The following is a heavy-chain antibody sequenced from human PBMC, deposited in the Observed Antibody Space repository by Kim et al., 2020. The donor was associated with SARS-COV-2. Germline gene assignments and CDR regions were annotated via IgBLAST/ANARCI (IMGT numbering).Heavy chain of an antibody. J-gene: IGHJ6*02. V-gene: IGHV1-3*01. CDR2: INDGNGNT. D-gene: IGHD2-21*02. CDR3: ASGWGGVTPYYYGMDV. Sequence: ASVKVSCKASGYTFTSYAMHWVRQAPGQRLEWMGWINDGNGNTKYSQKFQGRVTITRDTSASTAYMELSSLRSEDTAVYYCASGWGGVTPYYYGMDVWGQGTTVTVPS. CDR1: GYTFTSYA.